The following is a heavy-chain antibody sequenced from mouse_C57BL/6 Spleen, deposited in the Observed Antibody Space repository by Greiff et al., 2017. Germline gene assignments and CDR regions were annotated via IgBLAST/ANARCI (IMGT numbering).Heavy chain of an antibody. CDR1: GYSFTGYY. J-gene: IGHJ1*03. Sequence: VQLQQSGPELVKPGASVKISCKASGYSFTGYYMNWVKQSPEKSLEWIGEINPSTGGTTYNQKFKAKATLTVDKSSSTAYMQLKSLTSEDSAVYYCAGTTVGYFDVGGTGTTVTVSS. V-gene: IGHV1-42*01. CDR2: INPSTGGT. D-gene: IGHD1-1*01. CDR3: AGTTVGYFDV.